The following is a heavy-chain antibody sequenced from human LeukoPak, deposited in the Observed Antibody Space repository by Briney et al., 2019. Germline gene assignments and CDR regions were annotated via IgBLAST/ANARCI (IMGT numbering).Heavy chain of an antibody. J-gene: IGHJ4*02. V-gene: IGHV3-21*01. D-gene: IGHD6-13*01. CDR1: GFTLSSYS. CDR2: ISSSSSYI. CDR3: ARIGSSSWYYFDY. Sequence: GGSLRLSCVASGFTLSSYSMNWVRQAPGKGLEWVSSISSSSSYIYYADSVKGRFTISRDNAKNSLYLQMNSVRAADTAVYYCARIGSSSWYYFDYWGQGTLVTVSS.